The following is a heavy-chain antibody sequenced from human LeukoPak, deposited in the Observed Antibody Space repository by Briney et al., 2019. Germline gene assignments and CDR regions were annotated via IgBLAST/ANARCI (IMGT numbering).Heavy chain of an antibody. CDR1: GYTLTELS. J-gene: IGHJ3*02. V-gene: IGHV1-24*01. D-gene: IGHD3-9*01. CDR3: ARGDILTPSGAFDI. CDR2: FDPEDGET. Sequence: GASVNVSCKVSGYTLTELSMHWVRQAPGKGLEWRGGFDPEDGETIYAQKFQGRVTMTEDTSTDTAYMELSRLRSDDTAVYYCARGDILTPSGAFDIWGQGTRVSVSS.